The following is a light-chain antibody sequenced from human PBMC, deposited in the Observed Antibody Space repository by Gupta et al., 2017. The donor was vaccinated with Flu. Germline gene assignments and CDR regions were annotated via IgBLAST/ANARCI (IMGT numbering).Light chain of an antibody. CDR2: RAS. CDR3: QQYVQWPLT. CDR1: QSVSSS. V-gene: IGKV3-15*01. J-gene: IGKJ4*01. Sequence: EIVMTQAPATVSVSPGKTATLSCRASQSVSSSLAWYQQKPGQAPRLLIFRASTRAPDIPARFSGGGSETDFTLTISSLQSEDVAVYSCQQYVQWPLTFGGGTKVEIK.